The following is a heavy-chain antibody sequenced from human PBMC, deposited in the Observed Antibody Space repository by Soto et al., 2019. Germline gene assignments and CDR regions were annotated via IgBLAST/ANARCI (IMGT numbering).Heavy chain of an antibody. CDR2: MSRGSIYP. CDR1: GFTFGDSY. Sequence: GGSLRLSGAVSGFTFGDSYMSWIRQAPWKGLEWLSYMSRGSIYPAYADYVKGRFTVSRDNAKRSLFLQMTSLTAEDTAIYYCLRGRGGGLCEPWGQRIMLTVSS. J-gene: IGHJ4*02. D-gene: IGHD5-12*01. V-gene: IGHV3-11*06. CDR3: LRGRGGGLCEP.